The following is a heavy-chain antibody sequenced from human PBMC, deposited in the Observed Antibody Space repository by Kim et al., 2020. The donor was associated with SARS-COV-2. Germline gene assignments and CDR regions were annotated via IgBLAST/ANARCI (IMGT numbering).Heavy chain of an antibody. CDR3: AREVRYSGYDMIDY. Sequence: DSVQCRCTISRDNAKNPLYQQMNRLRAEDTAVYYCAREVRYSGYDMIDYWGQGTLVTVSS. D-gene: IGHD5-12*01. J-gene: IGHJ4*02. V-gene: IGHV3-11*06.